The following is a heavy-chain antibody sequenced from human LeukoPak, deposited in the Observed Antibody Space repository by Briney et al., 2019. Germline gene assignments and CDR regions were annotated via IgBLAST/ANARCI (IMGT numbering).Heavy chain of an antibody. CDR3: ASVLYCGADCYSGRYFFDY. CDR2: INPSGDST. J-gene: IGHJ4*02. V-gene: IGHV1-46*01. Sequence: ASVKVSCKASGYAFTSYDMHWVRQAPGQGLELMGIINPSGDSTSYAQKFQGRVTMPRATSTSTVFMELSRLRSEDTAVYYCASVLYCGADCYSGRYFFDYWGQGTLVTVSS. D-gene: IGHD2-21*02. CDR1: GYAFTSYD.